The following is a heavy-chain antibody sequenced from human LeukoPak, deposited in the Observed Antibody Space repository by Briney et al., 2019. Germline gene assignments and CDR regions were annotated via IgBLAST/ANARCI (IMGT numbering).Heavy chain of an antibody. V-gene: IGHV3-7*05. D-gene: IGHD2-15*01. J-gene: IGHJ3*02. CDR2: IKRDGSEK. CDR3: ARSLVVVAAKASVAFDT. CDR1: GFTFSSYW. Sequence: GGSLRLSCAASGFTFSSYWMSWVRQAPGKGLEWVANIKRDGSEKYYVDSVKGRFTISRDNAKNSLYRQMNSLRAEDTAVYYCARSLVVVAAKASVAFDTWGQGTMVTVSS.